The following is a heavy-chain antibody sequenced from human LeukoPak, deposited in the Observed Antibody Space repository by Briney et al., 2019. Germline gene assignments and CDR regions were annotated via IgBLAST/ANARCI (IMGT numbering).Heavy chain of an antibody. CDR3: ARDARDGYGGNPFDY. CDR1: GFTFSSYA. V-gene: IGHV3-23*01. Sequence: GGSLRLSCAASGFTFSSYAMYWVRQAPGKGLEWVSVVRGSGGTTYYADSVKGRFTISRDNSKNTLYLQMNSLRAEDTAVYYCARDARDGYGGNPFDYWGQGTLDTVSS. CDR2: VRGSGGTT. D-gene: IGHD4-23*01. J-gene: IGHJ4*02.